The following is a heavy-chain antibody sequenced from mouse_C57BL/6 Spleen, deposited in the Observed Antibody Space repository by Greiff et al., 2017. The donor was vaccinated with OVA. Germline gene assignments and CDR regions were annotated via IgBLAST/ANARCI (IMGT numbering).Heavy chain of an antibody. CDR1: GFTFTDYY. CDR3: ARSPTTVVAKGFAY. V-gene: IGHV7-3*01. Sequence: EVKLEESGGGLVQPGGSLSLSCAASGFTFTDYYMSWVRQPPGKALEWLGFIRNKANGYTTEYSASVKGRFTISRDNSQSILYLQMNALRAEDSATYYCARSPTTVVAKGFAYWGQGTLVTVSA. J-gene: IGHJ3*01. D-gene: IGHD1-1*01. CDR2: IRNKANGYTT.